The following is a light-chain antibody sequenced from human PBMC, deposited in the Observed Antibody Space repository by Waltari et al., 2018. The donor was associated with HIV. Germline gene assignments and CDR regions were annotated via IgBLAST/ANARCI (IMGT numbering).Light chain of an antibody. CDR3: QQRSNWPPVT. CDR2: DAS. V-gene: IGKV3-11*01. J-gene: IGKJ3*01. CDR1: QSVSSY. Sequence: IVLTQSPATLSLSPGERATLSCRASQSVSSYLAWYQQKPGQAPRLLIYDASNRATGIPARFSGSGSGTDFTLTISSLEPEDFAVYYCQQRSNWPPVTFGPGTKVDIK.